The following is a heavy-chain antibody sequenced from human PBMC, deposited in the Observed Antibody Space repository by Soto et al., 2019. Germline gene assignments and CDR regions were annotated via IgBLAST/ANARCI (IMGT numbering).Heavy chain of an antibody. CDR1: GFTFSSYA. J-gene: IGHJ4*02. D-gene: IGHD5-12*01. Sequence: QVQLVESGGGVVQPGRSLRLSCAASGFTFSSYAMHWVRQAPGKGLEWVAVISYDGSNKYYADSVKGRFTISRDNSKNTLYLQMNSLRAEDTAVYYCARDSTLTSGYDGIDYWGQGTLVTVSS. V-gene: IGHV3-30-3*01. CDR2: ISYDGSNK. CDR3: ARDSTLTSGYDGIDY.